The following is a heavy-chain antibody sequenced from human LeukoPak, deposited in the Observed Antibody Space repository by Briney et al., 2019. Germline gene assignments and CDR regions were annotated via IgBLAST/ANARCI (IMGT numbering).Heavy chain of an antibody. V-gene: IGHV3-23*01. J-gene: IGHJ4*02. D-gene: IGHD1-20*01. Sequence: GGSLRLSCAASGFTFSSYGMSWVRQAPGKGLEWVSAISGSGGSTYYADSVKGRFTISRDNSKNTLYLQMSSLRAEDTAVYYCARGLDNWNVYIFDNWGLGTLVTVSS. CDR2: ISGSGGST. CDR3: ARGLDNWNVYIFDN. CDR1: GFTFSSYG.